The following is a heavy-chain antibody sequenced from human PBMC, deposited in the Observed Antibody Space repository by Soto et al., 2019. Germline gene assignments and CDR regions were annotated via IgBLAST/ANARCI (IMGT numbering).Heavy chain of an antibody. J-gene: IGHJ4*02. Sequence: GGSLRLSCAASGFTFSSYGMHWVRQAPGKGLEWVAVIWYDGSNKYYADSVKGRFTISRDNSKNTLYLQMNSLRAEDTAVYYCARDPYGDYVPYYFDYWGQGTLVTVSS. CDR2: IWYDGSNK. CDR1: GFTFSSYG. CDR3: ARDPYGDYVPYYFDY. V-gene: IGHV3-33*01. D-gene: IGHD4-17*01.